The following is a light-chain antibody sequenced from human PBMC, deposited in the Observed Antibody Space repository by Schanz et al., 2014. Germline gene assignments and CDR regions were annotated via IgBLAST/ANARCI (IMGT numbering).Light chain of an antibody. J-gene: IGLJ2*01. CDR3: CSYAGSSTVL. CDR2: EVS. Sequence: QSALTQPRSVSASLGQSVTISCTGTSSDVGSYNLVSWYQQHPGKAPKLMIYEVSQWPSGVSDRFSGSKSGNTASLTISGLQAEDEADYYCCSYAGSSTVLFGGGTKLTVL. CDR1: SSDVGSYNL. V-gene: IGLV2-23*02.